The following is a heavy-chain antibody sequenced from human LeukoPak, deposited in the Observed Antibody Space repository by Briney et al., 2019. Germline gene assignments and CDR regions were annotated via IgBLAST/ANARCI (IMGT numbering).Heavy chain of an antibody. V-gene: IGHV3-48*01. Sequence: GGSLRLSCAASGFTFSSYSMNWVRQAPGKGLEWVSYISSSSSTIYYADSVKGRFTISRDNAKNSLYLQMNSLRAEDTAVYYCARGRGYSYGYYYYYMDVWGKGATVTVSS. CDR2: ISSSSSTI. D-gene: IGHD5-18*01. CDR3: ARGRGYSYGYYYYYMDV. J-gene: IGHJ6*03. CDR1: GFTFSSYS.